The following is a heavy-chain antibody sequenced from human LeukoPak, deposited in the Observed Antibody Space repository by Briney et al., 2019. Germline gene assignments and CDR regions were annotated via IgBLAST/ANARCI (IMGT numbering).Heavy chain of an antibody. J-gene: IGHJ6*03. Sequence: SETLSLTCTVSGGSISSYYWSWIRQPPGKGLEWIGYIYYSGSTNYNPSLKSRVTISLDTSKNQFSLKLSSVTAADTAVYYCARAVSWTDFYYYMDVWGKGTTVTVSS. CDR1: GGSISSYY. D-gene: IGHD6-13*01. V-gene: IGHV4-59*01. CDR2: IYYSGST. CDR3: ARAVSWTDFYYYMDV.